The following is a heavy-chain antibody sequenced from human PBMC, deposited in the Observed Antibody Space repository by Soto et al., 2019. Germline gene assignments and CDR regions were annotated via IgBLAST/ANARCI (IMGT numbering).Heavy chain of an antibody. Sequence: GGSLRLSCAASGFTFSSYAMSWVRQAPGKGLEWVSAISGSGGSTYYADSVKGRFTISRDNSKNTLYLQMNSLRAEDTAVYYWANPPLYYYYYMDVWGKGTTVTAP. CDR2: ISGSGGST. J-gene: IGHJ6*03. V-gene: IGHV3-23*01. CDR3: ANPPLYYYYYMDV. CDR1: GFTFSSYA.